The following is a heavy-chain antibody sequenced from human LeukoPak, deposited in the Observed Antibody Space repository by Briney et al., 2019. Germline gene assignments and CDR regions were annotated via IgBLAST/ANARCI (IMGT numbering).Heavy chain of an antibody. Sequence: QSGGSLRLSCAASGLTFSSYPMHWVRQAPGKGLEWVAVISYDGSEKHYADPVKGRFTISRDNSKNTLYLQMNSLRAEDTAVYYCAKVHVAVAGTTDHDAFDIWGQGTMVTVSS. CDR3: AKVHVAVAGTTDHDAFDI. CDR1: GLTFSSYP. V-gene: IGHV3-30-3*01. CDR2: ISYDGSEK. D-gene: IGHD6-19*01. J-gene: IGHJ3*02.